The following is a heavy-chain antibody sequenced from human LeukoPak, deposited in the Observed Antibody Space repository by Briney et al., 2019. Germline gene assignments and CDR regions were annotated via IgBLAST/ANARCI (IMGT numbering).Heavy chain of an antibody. Sequence: SVKVSCKASGGTFSSCAISWVRQAPGQGLEWMGRIIPIFGTANYAQKFQGRVTITTDESTSTAYMELSSLRSEDTAVYYCARDVVITKSFDYWGQGTLVTVSS. CDR1: GGTFSSCA. D-gene: IGHD3-22*01. V-gene: IGHV1-69*05. CDR3: ARDVVITKSFDY. J-gene: IGHJ4*02. CDR2: IIPIFGTA.